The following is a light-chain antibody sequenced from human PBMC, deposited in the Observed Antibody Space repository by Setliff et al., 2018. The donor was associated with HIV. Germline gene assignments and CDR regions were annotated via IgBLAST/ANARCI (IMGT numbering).Light chain of an antibody. CDR3: NSYTTSGTRV. V-gene: IGLV2-14*01. Sequence: LTQPASVSGSPGQSITVSCTGTSSDIGTYDLVSWYQHHPGKAPKLLIYDVTNRPSGVSNRFSASKSGNTASLTISGLQPEDEANYYCNSYTTSGTRVFGTGTKVTVL. J-gene: IGLJ1*01. CDR2: DVT. CDR1: SSDIGTYDL.